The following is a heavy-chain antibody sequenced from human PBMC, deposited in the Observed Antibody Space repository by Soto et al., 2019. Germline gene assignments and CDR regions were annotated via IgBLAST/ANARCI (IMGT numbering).Heavy chain of an antibody. Sequence: QVQLQQSGPGLVKPSETLFLTCTVSGASISSDYWSWIRQPPGKGLEWIGFNHYSGDSTYNPSLLRRVSISVDTSTNQVSPRLTSVAAADTAIYHCARGKVAVDILSDWGQGILVTVYS. CDR1: GASISSDY. J-gene: IGHJ4*02. V-gene: IGHV4-59*01. D-gene: IGHD3-9*01. CDR3: ARGKVAVDILSD. CDR2: NHYSGDS.